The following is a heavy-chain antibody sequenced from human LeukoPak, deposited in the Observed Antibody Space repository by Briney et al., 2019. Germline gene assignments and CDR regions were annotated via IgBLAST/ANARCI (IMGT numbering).Heavy chain of an antibody. CDR2: INSDGSST. D-gene: IGHD1-1*01. V-gene: IGHV3-74*01. CDR1: GFTFSSYW. Sequence: GGSLRLSCAASGFTFSSYWMHWVRQAPGKGLVWVSRINSDGSSTSYADSVKGRFTVSRDNAKNSLYLQINSLRAEDTAFYYCARDHYNWNDAYLDYWGQGTLVTVSS. J-gene: IGHJ4*02. CDR3: ARDHYNWNDAYLDY.